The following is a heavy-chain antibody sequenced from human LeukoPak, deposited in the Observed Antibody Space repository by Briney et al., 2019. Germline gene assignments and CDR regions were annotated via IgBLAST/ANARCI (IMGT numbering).Heavy chain of an antibody. J-gene: IGHJ4*02. V-gene: IGHV3-30*18. Sequence: GGSLRLSCAASGFTFSSYGMHWVRQAPGKGLEWVAVISYDGSNKYYADSEKGRFTISRDNSKNTLYLQMNSLRAEDTAVYYCAKGLGIDYWGQGTLVTVSS. CDR1: GFTFSSYG. CDR2: ISYDGSNK. D-gene: IGHD3/OR15-3a*01. CDR3: AKGLGIDY.